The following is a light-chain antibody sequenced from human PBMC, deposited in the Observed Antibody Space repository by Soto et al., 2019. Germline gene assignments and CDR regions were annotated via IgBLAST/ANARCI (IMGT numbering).Light chain of an antibody. CDR3: QRQSNWPRT. CDR1: QSVSNN. J-gene: IGKJ1*01. V-gene: IGKV3-15*01. Sequence: EIVMPQSPATLSVSPLERASLXCRASQSVSNNLAWYQQKPGQAPRLLIHGASTRATGIPARFSGSGSGTEFTLTISSLQSEDFAIYYCQRQSNWPRTFGQGTKVDIK. CDR2: GAS.